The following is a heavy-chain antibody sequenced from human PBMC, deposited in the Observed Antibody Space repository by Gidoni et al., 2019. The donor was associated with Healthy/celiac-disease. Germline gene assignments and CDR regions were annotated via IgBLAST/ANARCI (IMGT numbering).Heavy chain of an antibody. CDR1: GFTFSSYG. Sequence: QVQLVESGGGVVQPGRSLRLSCAASGFTFSSYGMHWVRQAPGKGLEWVAVISYDGSNKYYADSVKCRFTISRDNSKNTLYLQMNSLRAEDTAVYYCAREGYSSSWSFDYWGQGTLVTVSS. J-gene: IGHJ4*02. CDR2: ISYDGSNK. D-gene: IGHD6-13*01. CDR3: AREGYSSSWSFDY. V-gene: IGHV3-30*19.